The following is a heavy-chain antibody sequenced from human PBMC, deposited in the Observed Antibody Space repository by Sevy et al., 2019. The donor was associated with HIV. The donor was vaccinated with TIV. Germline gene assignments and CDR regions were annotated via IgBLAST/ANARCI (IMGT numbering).Heavy chain of an antibody. V-gene: IGHV3-23*01. CDR1: GFTFSSDA. D-gene: IGHD2-21*02. CDR2: MPGSGGTT. J-gene: IGHJ1*01. Sequence: AGSLRLSCAASGFTFSSDAMTWVHQAPGKGLDWVSSMPGSGGTTYYGDSVKGRFTISRDNSKNTLYLQMNNLRVEDTALYYCAKDGHHSGDFEYFQDWGQGTLVTVSS. CDR3: AKDGHHSGDFEYFQD.